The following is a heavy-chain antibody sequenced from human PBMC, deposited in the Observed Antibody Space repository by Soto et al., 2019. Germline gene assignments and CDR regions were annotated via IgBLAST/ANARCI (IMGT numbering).Heavy chain of an antibody. CDR2: IYYSGST. V-gene: IGHV4-31*03. J-gene: IGHJ6*03. CDR1: GGSISSGGYY. CDR3: ARGGMVYAITGDYYYYYMDV. Sequence: SETLSLTCTVSGGSISSGGYYWSWIRQHPGKGLEWIGYIYYSGSTYYNPSLKSRVTISVDTSKNQFSLKLSSVTAADTAVYYCARGGMVYAITGDYYYYYMDVWGKGTTVTVSS. D-gene: IGHD2-8*01.